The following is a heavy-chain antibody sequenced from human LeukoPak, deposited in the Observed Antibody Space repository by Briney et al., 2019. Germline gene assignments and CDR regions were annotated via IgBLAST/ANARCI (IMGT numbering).Heavy chain of an antibody. D-gene: IGHD2-21*01. J-gene: IGHJ4*02. CDR1: GGSISSYY. V-gene: IGHV4-59*05. CDR3: ARHPTSYSLVDDFDY. CDR2: IYYSGST. Sequence: SETLSLTCTVSGGSISSYYWSWIRQPPGKGLEWIGSIYYSGSTYYNPSLKSRVTISVDTSKNQFSLKLSSVTAADTAVYYCARHPTSYSLVDDFDYWGQGTLVTVSS.